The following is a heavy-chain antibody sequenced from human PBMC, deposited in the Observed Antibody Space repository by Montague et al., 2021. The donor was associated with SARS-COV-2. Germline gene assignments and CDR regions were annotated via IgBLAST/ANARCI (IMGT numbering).Heavy chain of an antibody. CDR1: GGSISSWNYY. J-gene: IGHJ3*02. CDR3: ARRGRKLLPVATTIGGFDI. Sequence: SETLSLTCTVSGGSISSWNYYWVWTRQLSGTGLQWIGSIYDSWSTSHNPFLKRRATISVDTSKNHFSLKLSSVTAADTAVYYCARRGRKLLPVATTIGGFDIWGQGTMVTVSS. D-gene: IGHD5-12*01. V-gene: IGHV4-39*02. CDR2: IYDSWST.